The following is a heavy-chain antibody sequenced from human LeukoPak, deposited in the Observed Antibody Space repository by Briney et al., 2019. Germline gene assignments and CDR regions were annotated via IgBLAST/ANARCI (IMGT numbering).Heavy chain of an antibody. J-gene: IGHJ4*02. Sequence: PSETLSLTCIVSGGSISSSTYYWGWIRQPPGKGLEWIGTVYYSGNTYYNPSLKSRVTISVDTSKNQFSLKLSSVTAADTAVYYCARRVVRGVITTQPTDYWGQGTLVTVSS. CDR3: ARRVVRGVITTQPTDY. D-gene: IGHD3-10*01. CDR2: VYYSGNT. CDR1: GGSISSSTYY. V-gene: IGHV4-39*01.